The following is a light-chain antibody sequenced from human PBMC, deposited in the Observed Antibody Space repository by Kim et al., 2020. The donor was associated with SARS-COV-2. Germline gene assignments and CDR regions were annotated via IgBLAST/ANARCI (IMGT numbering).Light chain of an antibody. CDR2: GNN. CDR3: GVWDDTLSGHWV. CDR1: RSNIGSNA. Sequence: RVTISCSGTRSNIGSNAVSWYQQLPGTAPKVLIYGNNQRPSGVPDRFSGSKSGTSASLAISGLQSEDEADYYCGVWDDTLSGHWVFGGGTQLTVL. V-gene: IGLV1-44*01. J-gene: IGLJ3*02.